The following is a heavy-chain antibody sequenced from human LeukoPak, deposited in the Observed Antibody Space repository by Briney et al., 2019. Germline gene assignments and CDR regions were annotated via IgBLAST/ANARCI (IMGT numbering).Heavy chain of an antibody. V-gene: IGHV4-59*12. Sequence: SETLSLTCTVSGGSISSYYWSWIRQPPGKGLEWIGYIYYSGSTNYNPSLKSRVTISVDTSKNQFSLKLSSVTAADTAVYYCARDVGDDYVWGSYRSDYWGQGTLVTVSS. D-gene: IGHD3-16*02. CDR2: IYYSGST. CDR1: GGSISSYY. J-gene: IGHJ4*02. CDR3: ARDVGDDYVWGSYRSDY.